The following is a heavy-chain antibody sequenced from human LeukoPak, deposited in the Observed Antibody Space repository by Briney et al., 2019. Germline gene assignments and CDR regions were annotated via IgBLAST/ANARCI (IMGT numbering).Heavy chain of an antibody. V-gene: IGHV3-30*18. CDR1: GFTFSSYG. CDR2: ISYDGSNK. CDR3: ANLHDGFDY. Sequence: GGSLRPSCAASGFTFSSYGMHWVRQAPGKGLEWVAVISYDGSNKYYADSVKGRFTISRDNSKNTLYLQMNSLRAEDTAVYYCANLHDGFDYWGQGTLVTVSS. J-gene: IGHJ4*02.